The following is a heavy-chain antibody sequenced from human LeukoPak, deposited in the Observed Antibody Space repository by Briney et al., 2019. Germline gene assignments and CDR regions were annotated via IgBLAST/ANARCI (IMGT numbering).Heavy chain of an antibody. CDR2: IYYSGST. CDR1: GGSISSDY. D-gene: IGHD3-3*01. CDR3: ARTRLNDFWSGYHMDV. J-gene: IGHJ6*03. V-gene: IGHV4-59*01. Sequence: PSETLSLTCTVSGGSISSDYWSWIRQPPGKGLEWVGHIYYSGSTNYNPSLKSRVTISVDTSKNQFSLKLSSVTAADTAVYYCARTRLNDFWSGYHMDVWGKGTTVTVSS.